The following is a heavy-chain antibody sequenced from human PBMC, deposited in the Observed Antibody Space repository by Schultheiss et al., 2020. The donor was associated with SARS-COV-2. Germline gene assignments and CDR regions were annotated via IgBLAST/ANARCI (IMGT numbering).Heavy chain of an antibody. J-gene: IGHJ4*02. CDR1: GGSFSGYY. D-gene: IGHD3-22*01. Sequence: SQTLSLTCAVYGGSFSGYYWSWIRQPPGKGLEWIGEINHSGSTNYNPSLKSRVTMSVDTSKNQFSLKLSSVTAADTAVYYCARSLHYYDSRYRFDYWGQGTLVTVSS. CDR3: ARSLHYYDSRYRFDY. CDR2: INHSGST. V-gene: IGHV4-34*01.